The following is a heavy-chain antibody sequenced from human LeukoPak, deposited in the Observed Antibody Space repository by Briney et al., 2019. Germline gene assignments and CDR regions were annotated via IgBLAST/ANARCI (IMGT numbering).Heavy chain of an antibody. CDR2: ISSRGSTI. V-gene: IGHV3-48*03. CDR1: GFTFSSYE. D-gene: IGHD3-22*01. Sequence: GGSLRLSCAASGFTFSSYEMNWVRQAPGKGLEWVSYISSRGSTIYYAESVKGRFTISRDNAKNSLYLQMNSLSAEDTAVYYCASTKLDSSGYPLGFDYWGQGTLVTVSS. CDR3: ASTKLDSSGYPLGFDY. J-gene: IGHJ4*02.